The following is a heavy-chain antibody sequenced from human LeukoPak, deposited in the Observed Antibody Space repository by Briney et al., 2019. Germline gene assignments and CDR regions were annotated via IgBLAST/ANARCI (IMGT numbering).Heavy chain of an antibody. Sequence: SETLSLTCTVSGGSISSYYWSWIRQPPGKGLEWIGDIYYSGSTNHNPSLKSRVTISVDTSKNQFSLKLSSVTAADTAVYYCAREKRQQLVLYYYYYMDVWGKGTTVTFSS. CDR1: GGSISSYY. CDR2: IYYSGST. CDR3: AREKRQQLVLYYYYYMDV. J-gene: IGHJ6*03. D-gene: IGHD6-13*01. V-gene: IGHV4-59*01.